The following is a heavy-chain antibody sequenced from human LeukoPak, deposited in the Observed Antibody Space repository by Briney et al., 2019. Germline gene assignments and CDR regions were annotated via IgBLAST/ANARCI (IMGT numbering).Heavy chain of an antibody. V-gene: IGHV4-4*07. CDR1: GGSISVYS. CDR3: ARDNPAGP. D-gene: IGHD1-14*01. CDR2: VYTSGNT. J-gene: IGHJ5*02. Sequence: SETLSLTCSVSGGSISVYSWSWIRQSAAKGLEWIGRVYTSGNTNYNPSFKSRVTMSIDTSKKQFSLKLYTVTAADTAVYYCARDNPAGPWGQGTLVTVSS.